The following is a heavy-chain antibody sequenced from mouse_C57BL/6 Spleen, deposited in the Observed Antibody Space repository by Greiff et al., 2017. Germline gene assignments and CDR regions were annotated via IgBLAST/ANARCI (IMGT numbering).Heavy chain of an antibody. CDR1: GYTFTDYY. V-gene: IGHV1-76*01. CDR3: ARSDYYGSSYVLGY. D-gene: IGHD1-1*01. Sequence: VQLQQSGAELVRPGASVKLSCKASGYTFTDYYINWVKQRPGQGLEWIARIYPGSGNTYYNEKFKGKDTLTAEKSSSTAYMQLSSLTSEDSAVYFCARSDYYGSSYVLGYWGQGTSVTVSS. CDR2: IYPGSGNT. J-gene: IGHJ4*01.